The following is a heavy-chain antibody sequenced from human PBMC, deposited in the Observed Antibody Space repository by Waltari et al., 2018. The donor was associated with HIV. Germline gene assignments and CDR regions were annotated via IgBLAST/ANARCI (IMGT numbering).Heavy chain of an antibody. CDR2: IIPILGIA. V-gene: IGHV1-69*02. CDR1: GGTFSSYT. Sequence: QVQLVQSGAEVKKPGSSVKVSCKASGGTFSSYTISWVRQAPGQGLEWMGRIIPILGIANYAQKFQGRDTITADKSTSTAYMELSSLRSEDTAVYYCARVADTATYWYFDLWGRGTLVTVSS. J-gene: IGHJ2*01. CDR3: ARVADTATYWYFDL. D-gene: IGHD5-18*01.